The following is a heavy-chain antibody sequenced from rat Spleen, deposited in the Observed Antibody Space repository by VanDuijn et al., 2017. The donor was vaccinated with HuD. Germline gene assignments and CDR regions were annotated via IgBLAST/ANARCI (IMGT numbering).Heavy chain of an antibody. CDR2: ISSDGGRN. V-gene: IGHV5-29*01. Sequence: EVQLVESDGGLVQPGRSLKLSCAASGFTFSDYYMAWVRQAPTKGLEWVATISSDGGRNFYRDSVKGRFTISRDNTRNTLYLQMDNLGSEDTATYYCARAGYLRDWYFDFWGPGTMVTVSS. D-gene: IGHD2-2*01. J-gene: IGHJ1*01. CDR1: GFTFSDYY. CDR3: ARAGYLRDWYFDF.